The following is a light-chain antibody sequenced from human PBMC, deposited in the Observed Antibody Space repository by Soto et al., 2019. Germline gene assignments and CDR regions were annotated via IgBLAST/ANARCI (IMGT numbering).Light chain of an antibody. V-gene: IGKV3-15*01. CDR1: QSVSSN. CDR2: GAF. Sequence: EILMTQSPVTLSVSPGERATLSCRASQSVSSNLAWYQQKPGQAPSLLIYGAFTRATGIPARFSGTGSGTEFTLTISSLQSEDFALYYCQQRSNLPWTFGQGTKV. CDR3: QQRSNLPWT. J-gene: IGKJ1*01.